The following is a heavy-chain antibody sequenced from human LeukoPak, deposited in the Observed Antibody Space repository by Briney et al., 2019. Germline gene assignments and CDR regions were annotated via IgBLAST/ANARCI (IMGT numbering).Heavy chain of an antibody. CDR3: ARVGIAVAGTEIRLIGMDA. Sequence: GGSLRLSCAASGFTFSSYSMNWVRQAPGKGLEWVSSISSSSTYIYYADSVKGRFTISRDNAKNSLYLQMNSLRAEDTAVYYCARVGIAVAGTEIRLIGMDAWGQGTTVTVSS. D-gene: IGHD6-19*01. J-gene: IGHJ6*02. CDR1: GFTFSSYS. V-gene: IGHV3-21*01. CDR2: ISSSSTYI.